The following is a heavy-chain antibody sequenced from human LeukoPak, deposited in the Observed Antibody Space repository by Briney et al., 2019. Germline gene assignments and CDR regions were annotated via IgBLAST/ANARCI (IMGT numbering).Heavy chain of an antibody. CDR2: IYYSGSTNYT. J-gene: IGHJ2*01. CDR3: ARDPIVSVGDWYFDL. Sequence: SETLSLTCTVSGGSISSHYWSWIRQPPGKGLEWIGYIYYSGSTNYTNYNPSLKSRVTISVDTSKNQFSLKLSSVTAADTAVNYCARDPIVSVGDWYFDLWGRGTLVTVSS. CDR1: GGSISSHY. D-gene: IGHD3-16*02. V-gene: IGHV4-59*11.